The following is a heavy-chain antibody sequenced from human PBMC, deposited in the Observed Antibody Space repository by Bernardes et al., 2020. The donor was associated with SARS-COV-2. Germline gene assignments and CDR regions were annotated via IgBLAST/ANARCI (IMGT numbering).Heavy chain of an antibody. Sequence: SETLSLTCAVSGYSISSGYYWGWIRQPPGKGLEWIGSIYHGGNTYYNPSLKSRVTISVDTSKNQFSLKLSSVTAADTAVYYCVRWNRSGGSCYQGFWGQGTLVTVSS. CDR1: GYSISSGYY. V-gene: IGHV4-38-2*01. D-gene: IGHD2-15*01. CDR3: VRWNRSGGSCYQGF. CDR2: IYHGGNT. J-gene: IGHJ4*02.